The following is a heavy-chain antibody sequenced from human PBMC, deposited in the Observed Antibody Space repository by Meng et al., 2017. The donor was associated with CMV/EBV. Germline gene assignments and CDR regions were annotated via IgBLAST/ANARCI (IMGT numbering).Heavy chain of an antibody. Sequence: TVSGGSISSGGYYWSWIRQHPGKCLEWIGYIYYSGSTYYNPSLKSRVTISVDTSKNQFSLKLSSATAADTAVYYCARELWFGYNWFDPWGQGTLVTVSS. CDR1: GGSISSGGYY. CDR3: ARELWFGYNWFDP. D-gene: IGHD3-10*01. CDR2: IYYSGST. J-gene: IGHJ5*02. V-gene: IGHV4-31*02.